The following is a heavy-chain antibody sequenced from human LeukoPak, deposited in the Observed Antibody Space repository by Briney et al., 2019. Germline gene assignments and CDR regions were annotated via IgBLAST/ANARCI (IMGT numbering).Heavy chain of an antibody. CDR2: IWYDGSNK. J-gene: IGHJ5*02. Sequence: GRSLRLSCAASGFTFSSYGMHWVRQAPGKGLEWVAVIWYDGSNKYYADSVKGRFTISRDNSKNTLYLQMNSLRAEDTAVYYCARDFIVVVVAAPYNWFDPWGQGTLVTVSS. V-gene: IGHV3-33*01. CDR1: GFTFSSYG. D-gene: IGHD2-15*01. CDR3: ARDFIVVVVAAPYNWFDP.